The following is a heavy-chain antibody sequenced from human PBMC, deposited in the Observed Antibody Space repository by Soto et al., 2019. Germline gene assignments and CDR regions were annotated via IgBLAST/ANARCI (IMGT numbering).Heavy chain of an antibody. CDR3: AKDRTSGYDFPEYYFDY. J-gene: IGHJ4*02. CDR2: ISGSGGST. Sequence: GGSLRLSCAASGFTFNSYAMSWVRQVPGKGLEWVSAISGSGGSTYYADSVKGRFTISRDNSKNTLYLQMNSLRAEDTAVYYCAKDRTSGYDFPEYYFDYWGQGTLVTVSS. D-gene: IGHD3-22*01. V-gene: IGHV3-23*01. CDR1: GFTFNSYA.